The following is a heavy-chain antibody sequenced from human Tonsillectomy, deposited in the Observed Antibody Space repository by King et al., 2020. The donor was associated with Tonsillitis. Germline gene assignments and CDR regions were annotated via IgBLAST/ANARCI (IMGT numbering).Heavy chain of an antibody. CDR2: IYYSGST. J-gene: IGHJ4*02. V-gene: IGHV4-30-4*07. D-gene: IGHD3-10*01. Sequence: VQLQESGPGLVQPSQTLSLTCAVSGGSISSGAYSWSWIRQPPGKGLEWIGYIYYSGSTYYNPSLKSRVTISVDTSKNQFSLKLSSVTAADTAVYYCAGGGVIRGDRSRLDYWGQGTLVTVSS. CDR1: GGSISSGAYS. CDR3: AGGGVIRGDRSRLDY.